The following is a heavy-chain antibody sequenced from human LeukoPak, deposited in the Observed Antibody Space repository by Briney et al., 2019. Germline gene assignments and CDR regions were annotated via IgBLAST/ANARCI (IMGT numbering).Heavy chain of an antibody. D-gene: IGHD3-22*01. Sequence: PSETLSLTCTVSGGSISGSSYYWGWIRQPPGKGLEWIGSIYYSGSTYYNPFLKSRVTISVDTSKNQFSLKLSSVTAADTAVYYCARHASNLYYDSSGYFDYWGQGTLVTVSS. J-gene: IGHJ4*02. V-gene: IGHV4-39*01. CDR1: GGSISGSSYY. CDR2: IYYSGST. CDR3: ARHASNLYYDSSGYFDY.